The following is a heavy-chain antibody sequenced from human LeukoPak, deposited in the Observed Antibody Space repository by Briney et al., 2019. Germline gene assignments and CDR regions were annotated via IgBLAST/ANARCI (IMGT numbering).Heavy chain of an antibody. V-gene: IGHV3-23*01. Sequence: GGSLRLSCAASGFTFSSYAMSWVRQAPGKGLEWVSAISGTGGSTYYADSVKGRLTISRDNSKNTLYLQMNSLRAEDTAIYYCEKDRSDNSSWYLGDYWGQGTLVAVSS. CDR2: ISGTGGST. CDR3: EKDRSDNSSWYLGDY. D-gene: IGHD6-13*01. J-gene: IGHJ4*02. CDR1: GFTFSSYA.